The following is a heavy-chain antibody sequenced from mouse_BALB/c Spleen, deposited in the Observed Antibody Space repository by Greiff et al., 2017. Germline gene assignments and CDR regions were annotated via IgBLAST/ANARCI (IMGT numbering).Heavy chain of an antibody. J-gene: IGHJ3*01. CDR2: ISSGSSTI. V-gene: IGHV5-17*02. CDR3: ARGDLWVRWFAY. D-gene: IGHD2-14*01. Sequence: EVKLVESGGGLVQPGGSRKLSCAASGFTFSSFGMHWVRQAPEKGLEWVAYISSGSSTIYYADTVKGRFTISRDNPKNTLYLQMSSLRSEDTALYYCARGDLWVRWFAYWGQGTLVTVSA. CDR1: GFTFSSFG.